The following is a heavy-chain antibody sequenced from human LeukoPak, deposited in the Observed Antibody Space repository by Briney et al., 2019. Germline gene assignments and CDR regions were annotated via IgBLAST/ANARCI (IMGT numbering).Heavy chain of an antibody. J-gene: IGHJ4*02. Sequence: SGGSLRLSCAASGFTFSSYSMNWVRQAPGKGLEWVSYISSSSSTIYYADSVKGRFTISRDNSKNTLYLQMNSLRAEDTAVYYCVKGEGYDFSEPLFDYWGQGTLVTVSS. CDR3: VKGEGYDFSEPLFDY. D-gene: IGHD3-3*01. CDR1: GFTFSSYS. CDR2: ISSSSSTI. V-gene: IGHV3-48*01.